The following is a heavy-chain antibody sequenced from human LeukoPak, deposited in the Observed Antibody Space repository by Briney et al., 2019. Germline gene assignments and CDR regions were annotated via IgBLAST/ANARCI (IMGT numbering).Heavy chain of an antibody. J-gene: IGHJ4*02. D-gene: IGHD1-26*01. Sequence: GGSLRLSCGASGFLFSGYAMTWVRQAPGRGLEWVSAVDSSGGRTYYADSARGRLTISRDNSKNTLYLEMKSLSAEDTALYYCARNLNSGSYYYFDYWGQGAQVTVSS. CDR3: ARNLNSGSYYYFDY. CDR2: VDSSGGRT. V-gene: IGHV3-23*01. CDR1: GFLFSGYA.